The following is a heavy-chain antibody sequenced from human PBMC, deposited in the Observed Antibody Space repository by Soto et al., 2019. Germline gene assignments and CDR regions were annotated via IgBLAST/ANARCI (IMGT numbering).Heavy chain of an antibody. CDR2: ISSNAGST. D-gene: IGHD6-19*01. CDR3: ARNLYSSYGMDV. V-gene: IGHV3-64*01. Sequence: EVQLVESGGGLVQPGGSLRLSCAASGFTFSSYAMHWVRQAPGKGLEYVSAISSNAGSTYYANSVKGRFTISRDNSKNTLYLQMGSLRAEDMAVYYCARNLYSSYGMDVWGQGTTVTVSS. J-gene: IGHJ6*02. CDR1: GFTFSSYA.